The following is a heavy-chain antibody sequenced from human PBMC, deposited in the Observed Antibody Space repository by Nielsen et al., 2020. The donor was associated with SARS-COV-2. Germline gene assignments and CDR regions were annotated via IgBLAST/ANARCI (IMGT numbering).Heavy chain of an antibody. Sequence: GESLKISCAASGFTFSSYGMHWVRQAPGKGLEWVAVISYDGSNKYYADSVKGRFTISRDNSKNTLYLQMNSLRAEDTAVYYCAKDQITYYYDSSGYSKSPFDYWGQGTLVTVSS. CDR3: AKDQITYYYDSSGYSKSPFDY. V-gene: IGHV3-30*18. CDR1: GFTFSSYG. J-gene: IGHJ4*02. CDR2: ISYDGSNK. D-gene: IGHD3-22*01.